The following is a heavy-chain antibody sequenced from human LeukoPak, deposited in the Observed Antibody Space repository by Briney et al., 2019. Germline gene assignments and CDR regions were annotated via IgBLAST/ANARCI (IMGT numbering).Heavy chain of an antibody. Sequence: GASVKVSCKASGYTFTSYGISWVRQAPGQGLEWMGWISAYNGNTNYAQKLQGRVTMTTDTSTSTAYMELRSLRSDDTAVYYCARDGDAADDSSGYYGVEPWGQGTLVTVSS. CDR2: ISAYNGNT. D-gene: IGHD3-22*01. V-gene: IGHV1-18*01. J-gene: IGHJ5*02. CDR1: GYTFTSYG. CDR3: ARDGDAADDSSGYYGVEP.